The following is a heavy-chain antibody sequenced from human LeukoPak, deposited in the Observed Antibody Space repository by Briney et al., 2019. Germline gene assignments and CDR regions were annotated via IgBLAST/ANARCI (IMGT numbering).Heavy chain of an antibody. J-gene: IGHJ4*02. D-gene: IGHD2-2*01. CDR1: GFIFSRYA. Sequence: GGSLRLSCAASGFIFSRYAMSWVRQAPGKGLEWVSAISGSGGSTYYADSVKGRFTISRDNSKNTLYLQMNSLRAEDTAVYYCAKAYCSSTSCYGVPFDYWGQGTLVTVSS. CDR3: AKAYCSSTSCYGVPFDY. CDR2: ISGSGGST. V-gene: IGHV3-23*01.